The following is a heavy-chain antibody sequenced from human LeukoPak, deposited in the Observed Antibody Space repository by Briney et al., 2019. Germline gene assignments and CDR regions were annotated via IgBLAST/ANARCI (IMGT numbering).Heavy chain of an antibody. V-gene: IGHV4-61*08. CDR1: GGSISSVVYY. CDR3: ARGSVGTFDY. CDR2: IYYSGST. D-gene: IGHD7-27*01. J-gene: IGHJ4*02. Sequence: PSETLSLTCTVSGGSISSVVYYWTWIRQHPGKGLEWIGYIYYSGSTNYNPSLKSRVTISVDTSKNQFSLKLSSVTAADTAVYYCARGSVGTFDYWGQGTLVTVSS.